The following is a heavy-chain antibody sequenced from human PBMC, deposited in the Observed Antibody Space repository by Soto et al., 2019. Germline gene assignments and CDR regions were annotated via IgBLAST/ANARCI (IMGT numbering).Heavy chain of an antibody. J-gene: IGHJ5*02. CDR3: ARDLFYDRYLGGFDP. CDR1: GFTVSSNY. D-gene: IGHD3-22*01. Sequence: EVQLVESGGGLIQPGGSLRLSCAASGFTVSSNYMSWVRQAPGKGLEWVSVIHSGGSTYYADSVKGRFTISSDNLKNTLYLQMNNLRADDTAVYYCARDLFYDRYLGGFDPWGQGTLVTVSS. CDR2: IHSGGST. V-gene: IGHV3-53*01.